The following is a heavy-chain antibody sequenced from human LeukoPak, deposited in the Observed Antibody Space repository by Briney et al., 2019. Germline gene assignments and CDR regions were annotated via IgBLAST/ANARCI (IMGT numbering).Heavy chain of an antibody. CDR1: GFTFSSYS. CDR2: ISSSNSYI. Sequence: GGSLRLSCAASGFTFSSYSMNWVRQAPGKGLEWVSSISSSNSYIYYADSVKGRFTISRDNAKNSLYLQMNSLRAEDTAVYYCARQIAARSAFDYWGQGTLVTVSS. D-gene: IGHD6-6*01. J-gene: IGHJ4*02. CDR3: ARQIAARSAFDY. V-gene: IGHV3-21*01.